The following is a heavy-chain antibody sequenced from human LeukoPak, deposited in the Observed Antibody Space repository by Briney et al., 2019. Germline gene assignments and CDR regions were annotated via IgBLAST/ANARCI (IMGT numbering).Heavy chain of an antibody. Sequence: PGGSLRLSCAASGLTFSSYEMNWVRQAPGKGLEWVSYISSSGTTIYYADSVKGRFTISRDNAKNSLYLQMNSLRAEDTAVYHCARAPLVLQYRWWFDPWGRGTLVIVSS. CDR3: ARAPLVLQYRWWFDP. D-gene: IGHD5-24*01. V-gene: IGHV3-48*03. CDR1: GLTFSSYE. J-gene: IGHJ5*02. CDR2: ISSSGTTI.